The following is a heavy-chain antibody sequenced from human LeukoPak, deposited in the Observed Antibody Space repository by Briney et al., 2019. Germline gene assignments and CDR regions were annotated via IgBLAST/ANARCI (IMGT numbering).Heavy chain of an antibody. Sequence: SETLSLTCTVSGVPISSGSYYWSWIRQPAGKGLEWIGHIYTSGSTNYNPSLKSRVTISVDTSKNQFSLKLSSVSAADTAVYYCARVARCTSCFDVDYWGQGTLVTVSS. V-gene: IGHV4-61*09. CDR2: IYTSGST. D-gene: IGHD2-2*01. J-gene: IGHJ4*02. CDR3: ARVARCTSCFDVDY. CDR1: GVPISSGSYY.